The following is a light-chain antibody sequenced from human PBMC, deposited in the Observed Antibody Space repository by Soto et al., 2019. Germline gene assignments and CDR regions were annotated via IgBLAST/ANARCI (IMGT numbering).Light chain of an antibody. CDR1: QSVSSN. V-gene: IGKV3-15*01. CDR2: GAS. Sequence: EIVMTQSPATLSVSPGERATLSCRASQSVSSNLAWYQQKPGQAPRLLIYGASTRATGIPARFSGSGSGTEFTPTNCSLQSEDFGVYYCQQYNNWPRTFGQGTKVEIK. J-gene: IGKJ1*01. CDR3: QQYNNWPRT.